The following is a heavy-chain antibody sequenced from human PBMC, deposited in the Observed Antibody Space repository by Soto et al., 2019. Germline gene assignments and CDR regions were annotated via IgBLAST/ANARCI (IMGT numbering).Heavy chain of an antibody. CDR1: GGSFSGYY. J-gene: IGHJ4*02. CDR2: INHSGST. Sequence: QVQLQQWGAGLLKPSETLSLTCAVYGGSFSGYYWSWIRQPPGKGLEWIGEINHSGSTNYNPSLKSRVTISVDTSKNQFSLKLSSVTAADTAVYYCARGSPRRSYYYDSSGYYYKWGQGTLVTVSS. V-gene: IGHV4-34*01. CDR3: ARGSPRRSYYYDSSGYYYK. D-gene: IGHD3-22*01.